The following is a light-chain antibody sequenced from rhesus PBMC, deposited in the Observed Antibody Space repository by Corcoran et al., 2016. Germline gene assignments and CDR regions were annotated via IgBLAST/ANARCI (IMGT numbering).Light chain of an antibody. Sequence: DIQMTQSPSSLSASVGDRVTIICRASQGSTNDFAWYQQKPGETPKLLIYEASILQCGIPSRFIGRGSGTDLTLPIRSLQSEDFATYYSLQYSSSPRTFGQGTKVEIK. J-gene: IGKJ1*01. CDR1: QGSTND. CDR2: EAS. V-gene: IGKV1-22*01. CDR3: LQYSSSPRT.